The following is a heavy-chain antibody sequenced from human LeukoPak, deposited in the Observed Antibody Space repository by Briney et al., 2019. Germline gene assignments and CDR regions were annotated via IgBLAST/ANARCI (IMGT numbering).Heavy chain of an antibody. D-gene: IGHD2-2*01. V-gene: IGHV1-69*13. CDR3: ARSWHCSSTSCYSDGFDP. J-gene: IGHJ5*02. Sequence: ASVKVSCKASGGTFSSYAISWVRQAPGQGLEWMGGIIPIFGTANYAQKFQGRVTITADESTSTAYIELSSLRSEDTAVYYFARSWHCSSTSCYSDGFDPWGQGTLVTVSS. CDR1: GGTFSSYA. CDR2: IIPIFGTA.